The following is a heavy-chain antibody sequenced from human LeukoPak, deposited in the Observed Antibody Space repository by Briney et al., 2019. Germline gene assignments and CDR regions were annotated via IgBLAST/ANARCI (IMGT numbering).Heavy chain of an antibody. CDR2: IRYDGSNK. V-gene: IGHV3-30*02. CDR1: GFTFSSYG. J-gene: IGHJ4*02. D-gene: IGHD4-17*01. Sequence: GGSLRLSCAASGFTFSSYGMHWVRQAPGKGLEWVAFIRYDGSNKYYADSAKGRFTISRDNSKNTLYLQMNSLRAEDTAVYYCAKDSGPTVTTYYFDYWGQGTLVTVSS. CDR3: AKDSGPTVTTYYFDY.